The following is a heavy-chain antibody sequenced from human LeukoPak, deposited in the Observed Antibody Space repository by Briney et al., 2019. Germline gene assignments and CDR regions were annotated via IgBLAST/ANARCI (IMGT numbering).Heavy chain of an antibody. Sequence: PGGSLRLSCAASGFTFSSYAMSWVRQAPGKGLEGVSAISGSGGSTYYADSVKGRFTISRDNSKNTLYLQMNSLRAEDTAVYYCAKGSSSGWYPLRYFQHWGQGTLVTVSS. D-gene: IGHD6-19*01. CDR1: GFTFSSYA. CDR3: AKGSSSGWYPLRYFQH. V-gene: IGHV3-23*01. CDR2: ISGSGGST. J-gene: IGHJ1*01.